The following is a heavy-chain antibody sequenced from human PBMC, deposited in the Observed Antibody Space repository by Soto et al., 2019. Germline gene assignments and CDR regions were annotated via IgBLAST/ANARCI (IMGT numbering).Heavy chain of an antibody. V-gene: IGHV1-58*01. J-gene: IGHJ6*02. CDR1: EFTFTSST. Sequence: SVKVSCKASEFTFTSSTVQWVRQARGQRPEWIGWIVVGSGNTNYAQKFQERVTITRDMSTSTAYMELSSLRSEDTAVYYCAAADEGWKLALDVWGQGTTVTVSS. D-gene: IGHD3-3*02. CDR3: AAADEGWKLALDV. CDR2: IVVGSGNT.